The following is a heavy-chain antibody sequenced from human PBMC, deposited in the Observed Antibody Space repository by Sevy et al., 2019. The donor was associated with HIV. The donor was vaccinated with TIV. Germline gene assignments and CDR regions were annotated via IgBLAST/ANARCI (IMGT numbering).Heavy chain of an antibody. D-gene: IGHD3-16*01. V-gene: IGHV4-34*01. Sequence: SETLSLTCAVRGGSIGGYYWSWIRQAPGKGLEWIGEISHSGATNYSPSLASRVTISVDTSNNQLSLRLTSLTAADSGKYFCARGREVATLLGFFDTWGPGTLVTVSS. J-gene: IGHJ4*02. CDR1: GGSIGGYY. CDR2: ISHSGAT. CDR3: ARGREVATLLGFFDT.